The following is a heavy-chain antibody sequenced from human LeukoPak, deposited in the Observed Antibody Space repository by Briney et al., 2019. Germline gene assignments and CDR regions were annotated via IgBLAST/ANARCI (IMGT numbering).Heavy chain of an antibody. Sequence: PSETLSLTCTVSGGSISYYYWTWIRQSPGKGLEWIGQIYYTGSTYYNPPLKSRVSMSIDTTEDQVSLTIRSVTAADTAFYYCARRDISSGWSFDYWGQGTLVTVSS. CDR3: ARRDISSGWSFDY. J-gene: IGHJ4*02. CDR2: IYYTGST. CDR1: GGSISYYY. D-gene: IGHD6-19*01. V-gene: IGHV4-59*12.